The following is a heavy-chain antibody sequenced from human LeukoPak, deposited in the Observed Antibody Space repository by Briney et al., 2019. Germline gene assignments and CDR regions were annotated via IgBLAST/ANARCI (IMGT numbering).Heavy chain of an antibody. CDR1: GGSISSGSYY. V-gene: IGHV4-61*02. CDR2: IYTSGGT. J-gene: IGHJ6*03. CDR3: ASGGVVPATYYYYYYMDV. Sequence: SETLSLTCTVSGGSISSGSYYWSWIRQPAGKGLEWIVRIYTSGGTNYNPSLKSPVTISVDTSKNQFSLKLSSVTAADTAVYYCASGGVVPATYYYYYYMDVRGKGTTVTVSS. D-gene: IGHD2-2*01.